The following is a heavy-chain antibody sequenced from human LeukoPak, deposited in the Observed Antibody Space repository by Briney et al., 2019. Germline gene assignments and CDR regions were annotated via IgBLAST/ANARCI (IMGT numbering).Heavy chain of an antibody. J-gene: IGHJ4*02. Sequence: GGSLRLSCAASGFTFSSYEMNWVRQAPGKGLEWVSYISSSGSTIYYADSVKGRFTISRDNAKNSLYLQMNSLRAEDTAVYYCARVLFSTVVTPSPPFADDYWGQGTLVTVSS. CDR2: ISSSGSTI. V-gene: IGHV3-48*03. CDR3: ARVLFSTVVTPSPPFADDY. D-gene: IGHD4-23*01. CDR1: GFTFSSYE.